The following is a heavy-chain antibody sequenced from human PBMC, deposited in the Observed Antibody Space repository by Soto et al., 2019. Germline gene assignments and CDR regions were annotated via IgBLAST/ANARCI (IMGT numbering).Heavy chain of an antibody. CDR2: ISSSGSTI. CDR3: ARDSGIVVVPAASDV. Sequence: PGGSLRLSCAASGFTFSSYEMNWVRQAPGKGLEWVSYISSSGSTIYYADSVKGRFTISRDNAKNSLYLQMNSLRDEDTAVYYCARDSGIVVVPAASDVWGQGTTVAVYS. CDR1: GFTFSSYE. V-gene: IGHV3-48*03. J-gene: IGHJ6*02. D-gene: IGHD2-2*01.